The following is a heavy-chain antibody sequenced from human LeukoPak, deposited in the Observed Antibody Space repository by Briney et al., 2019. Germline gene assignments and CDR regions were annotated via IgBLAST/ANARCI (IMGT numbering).Heavy chain of an antibody. J-gene: IGHJ4*02. Sequence: ASVKVSCKACGYTFTGYCMHWVRQAPGQGLEWMGWINPNSGGTNYAQKFQGRVTMTRDTSISTAYMELSRLRSDDTAVYYCARKIYGSGSYYDYWGQGTLVTVSS. CDR1: GYTFTGYC. CDR2: INPNSGGT. D-gene: IGHD3-10*01. V-gene: IGHV1-2*02. CDR3: ARKIYGSGSYYDY.